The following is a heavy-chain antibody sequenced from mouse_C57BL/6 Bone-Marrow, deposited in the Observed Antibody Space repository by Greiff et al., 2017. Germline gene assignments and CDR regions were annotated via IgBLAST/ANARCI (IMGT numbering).Heavy chain of an antibody. D-gene: IGHD4-1*01. J-gene: IGHJ2*01. CDR3: ARHSLTAFDY. Sequence: EVKLVESGGDLVKPGGSLKLSCAASGFTFSSYGMSWVRQTPDKRLEWVATISSGGSYTYYPDSVKGRFTISRDNAKNTLYLQMSSLKSEDTARDYCARHSLTAFDYWGQGTTLTVSS. CDR2: ISSGGSYT. V-gene: IGHV5-6*01. CDR1: GFTFSSYG.